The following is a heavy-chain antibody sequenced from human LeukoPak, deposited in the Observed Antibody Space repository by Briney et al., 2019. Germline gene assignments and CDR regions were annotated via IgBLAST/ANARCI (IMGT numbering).Heavy chain of an antibody. J-gene: IGHJ4*02. CDR1: GFTFSSYE. CDR2: INHSGST. D-gene: IGHD6-19*01. CDR3: ARRRPHYSSGWS. V-gene: IGHV4-34*01. Sequence: GSLRLSCAASGFTFSSYEMNWVRQAPGKGLEWIGEINHSGSTNYNPSLKSRVTISVDTSKNQFSLKLSSVTAADTAVYYCARRRPHYSSGWSWGQGTLVTVSS.